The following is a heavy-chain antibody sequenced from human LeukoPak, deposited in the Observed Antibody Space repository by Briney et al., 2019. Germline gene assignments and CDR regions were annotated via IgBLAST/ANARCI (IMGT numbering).Heavy chain of an antibody. CDR2: IDESGSI. CDR1: GGSLSGYS. V-gene: IGHV4-34*01. D-gene: IGHD2-15*01. J-gene: IGHJ6*02. Sequence: SETLSLTCAVYGGSLSGYSWSWIRHPPGEGLQWIGEIDESGSINYNPSLKSRVTISVVTTKNQFSLQLSSLTAADTAVYYCARGHGGLGGMDVWGLGTTVIVS. CDR3: ARGHGGLGGMDV.